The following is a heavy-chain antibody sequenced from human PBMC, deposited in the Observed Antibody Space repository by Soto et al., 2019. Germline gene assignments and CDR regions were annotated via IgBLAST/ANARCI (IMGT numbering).Heavy chain of an antibody. CDR2: IIPNSGGT. V-gene: IGHV1-2*04. CDR3: ARGGTKSPGIAVAGTPTIENDAFDI. CDR1: GYTFTGYY. J-gene: IGHJ3*02. D-gene: IGHD6-19*01. Sequence: ASVKVSCKASGYTFTGYYMHWVRQAPGQGLEWMGWIIPNSGGTNYAQKFQGWVTMTRDTSISTAYMELSRLRSDDTAVYYCARGGTKSPGIAVAGTPTIENDAFDIWGQGTMVTVSS.